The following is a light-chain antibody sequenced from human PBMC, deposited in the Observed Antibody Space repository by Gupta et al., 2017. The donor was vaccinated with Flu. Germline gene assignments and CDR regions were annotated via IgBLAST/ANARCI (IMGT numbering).Light chain of an antibody. CDR1: QSIDSNY. CDR2: GAS. J-gene: IGKJ3*01. Sequence: IVLTQSPGTLSLSPGERATLSCMTSQSIDSNYLAWYHQKPGQAPRLLIFGASSRATGIPDRFRGSGSGTDFTLTIIRLEPEDFAVYYCHQYCTSPYTFGHGTKVDIE. V-gene: IGKV3-20*01. CDR3: HQYCTSPYT.